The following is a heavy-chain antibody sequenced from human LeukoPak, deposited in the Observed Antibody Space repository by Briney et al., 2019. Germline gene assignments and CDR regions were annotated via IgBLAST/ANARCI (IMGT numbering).Heavy chain of an antibody. CDR1: GYTFTSYY. CDR2: INPSGGST. Sequence: ASVKVSCKASGYTFTSYYMHWVRQAPGQGLEWMGIINPSGGSTSYAQKFQGRVTMTRDTSISTAYMELSRLRSDDTAVYYCARASFLEWLFYYYYYYGMDVWGQGTTVTVSS. D-gene: IGHD3-3*01. J-gene: IGHJ6*02. CDR3: ARASFLEWLFYYYYYYGMDV. V-gene: IGHV1-46*01.